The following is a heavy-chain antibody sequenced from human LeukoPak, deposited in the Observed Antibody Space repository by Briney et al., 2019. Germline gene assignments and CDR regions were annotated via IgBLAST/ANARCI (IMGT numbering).Heavy chain of an antibody. CDR2: VDYSGRT. Sequence: SETLSLTCTVSSGSISSYYWIWIRQPPGKGLEWIGEVDYSGRTNYNPSLKSRVTTSLDTSKNQISLKLSPVTAADTAVYYCARPQTMGSSSPLGYWGQGTLVTVSS. CDR3: ARPQTMGSSSPLGY. V-gene: IGHV4-59*01. J-gene: IGHJ4*02. CDR1: SGSISSYY. D-gene: IGHD2-2*01.